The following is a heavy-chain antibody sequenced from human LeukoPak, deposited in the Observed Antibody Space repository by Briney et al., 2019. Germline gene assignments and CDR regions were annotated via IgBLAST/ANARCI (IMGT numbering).Heavy chain of an antibody. Sequence: SQTLSLTCTVSGGSISSGSYYWSWIRQPAGKGLEWIGRIYTSGSTNYNPSLKSRVTISVDTSKNQFSLKLSSVTAADTAVYYCAGPADAFDIWGQGTMVTVSS. CDR3: AGPADAFDI. V-gene: IGHV4-61*02. CDR2: IYTSGST. J-gene: IGHJ3*02. CDR1: GGSISSGSYY.